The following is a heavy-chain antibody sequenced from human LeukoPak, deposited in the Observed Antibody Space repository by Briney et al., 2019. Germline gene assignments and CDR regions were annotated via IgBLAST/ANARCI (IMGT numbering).Heavy chain of an antibody. J-gene: IGHJ4*02. Sequence: GGSLRLSCAASGFTFSSYGMHWVRQAPGKGLGWVAVISYDGSNKYYADSVKGRFTISRDNSKSTLYLQMNSLRAEDTAVYYCAKDTLLMYYDSSGYYFDYWGQGTLVTVSS. CDR1: GFTFSSYG. CDR2: ISYDGSNK. D-gene: IGHD3-22*01. CDR3: AKDTLLMYYDSSGYYFDY. V-gene: IGHV3-30*18.